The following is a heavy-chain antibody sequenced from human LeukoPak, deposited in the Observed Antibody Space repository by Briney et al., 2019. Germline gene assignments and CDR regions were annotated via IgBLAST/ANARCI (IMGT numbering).Heavy chain of an antibody. CDR3: ARVGSGSFDY. D-gene: IGHD1-26*01. Sequence: PSETLSLTCTVSRDSISTYYWSWIRQPPGKELEWIGYVDYSGSTNYNPSLKSRLTISINTSKNQFSLRLSSVTAADSALYYCARVGSGSFDYWGQGTLVTVSS. CDR2: VDYSGST. CDR1: RDSISTYY. V-gene: IGHV4-59*01. J-gene: IGHJ4*02.